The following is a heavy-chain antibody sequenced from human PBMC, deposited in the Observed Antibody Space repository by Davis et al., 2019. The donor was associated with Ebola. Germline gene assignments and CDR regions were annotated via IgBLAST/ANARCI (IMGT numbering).Heavy chain of an antibody. CDR3: ARGVYYYYGMDV. CDR1: GGSISSSSYY. V-gene: IGHV4-61*01. CDR2: IYYSGST. D-gene: IGHD6-13*01. Sequence: SETLSLTCTVSGGSISSSSYYWSWIRQPPGKGLEWIGYIYYSGSTNYNPSLKSRVTISVDTSKNQFSLKLSSVTAADTAVYYCARGVYYYYGMDVWGQGTTVTVSS. J-gene: IGHJ6*02.